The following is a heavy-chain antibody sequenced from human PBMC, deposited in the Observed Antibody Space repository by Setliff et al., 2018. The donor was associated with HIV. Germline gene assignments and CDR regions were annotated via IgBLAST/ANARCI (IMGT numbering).Heavy chain of an antibody. CDR3: ARPSHVYGDNGPLGY. J-gene: IGHJ4*02. Sequence: ASVKVSCKTFGYSFTAYQINWVRQATGQALEWMAWMNPSTGEVGYAQKLQGRLAMTRDSSANIAYMELRGLRSEDTAIYYCARPSHVYGDNGPLGYWGQGTLVTVSS. CDR1: GYSFTAYQ. D-gene: IGHD2-21*01. V-gene: IGHV1-8*01. CDR2: MNPSTGEV.